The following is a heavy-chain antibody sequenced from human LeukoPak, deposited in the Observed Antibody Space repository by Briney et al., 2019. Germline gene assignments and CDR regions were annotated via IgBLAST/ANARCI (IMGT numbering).Heavy chain of an antibody. CDR1: GYTFTSYA. CDR2: INTNTGNP. Sequence: ASVKASCKASGYTFTSYAMNWVRQAPGQGLEWMGRINTNTGNPTYAQGFTGRFVFSLDTSVSTAYLQISSLKAEDTAVYYRASPRPVNTYDFWSGYAYYYYGMDVWGQGTTVTVSS. V-gene: IGHV7-4-1*02. J-gene: IGHJ6*02. CDR3: ASPRPVNTYDFWSGYAYYYYGMDV. D-gene: IGHD3-3*01.